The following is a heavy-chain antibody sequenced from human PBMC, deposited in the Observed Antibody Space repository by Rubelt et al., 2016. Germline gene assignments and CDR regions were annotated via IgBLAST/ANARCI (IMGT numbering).Heavy chain of an antibody. Sequence: GQLVESGGGVVQPGRSLRLSCAASGFTFSSYAMHWVRQAPGKGLEWVAVISYDGSNKYYAGSVKGRFTISRDNSKNTLYLQMNSLRAEDTAVYYCARDQLDCGGDCYSWATGIGYWGQGTLVTVSS. V-gene: IGHV3-30*04. CDR3: ARDQLDCGGDCYSWATGIGY. CDR2: ISYDGSNK. J-gene: IGHJ4*02. D-gene: IGHD2-21*02. CDR1: GFTFSSYA.